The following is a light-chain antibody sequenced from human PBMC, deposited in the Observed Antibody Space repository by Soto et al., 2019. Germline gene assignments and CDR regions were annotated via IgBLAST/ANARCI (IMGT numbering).Light chain of an antibody. Sequence: QSALTQPPSASGSPGQSVTISCTGTSSDVGGYNYVSWYQQHPGKAPRLVIYEVTKRPSVVPDRFSGSKSGNTASLTVSGLQAEDEADYYCSSFSGFSTVFGTGTKLTVL. CDR2: EVT. CDR1: SSDVGGYNY. V-gene: IGLV2-8*01. J-gene: IGLJ1*01. CDR3: SSFSGFSTV.